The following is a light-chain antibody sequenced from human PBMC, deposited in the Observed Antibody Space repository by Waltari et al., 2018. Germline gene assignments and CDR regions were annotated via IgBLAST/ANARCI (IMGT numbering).Light chain of an antibody. CDR1: QGLSSC. CDR2: AAS. V-gene: IGKV1-12*01. CDR3: QQANSFPLT. J-gene: IGKJ4*01. Sequence: DIQMTQSPPSVYASIGDRVTITGRASQGLSSCVAWYQQKPGKAPKLLIYAASSLQSGVPSRFSGSGSGTDFTLTSSSRQPEDFVTYYCQQANSFPLTFGGGTKVEIK.